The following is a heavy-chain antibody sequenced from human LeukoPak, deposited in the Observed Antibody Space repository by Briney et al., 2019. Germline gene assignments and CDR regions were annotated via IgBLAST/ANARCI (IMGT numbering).Heavy chain of an antibody. CDR3: ARAEGYCSSTSCYAFDY. V-gene: IGHV3-30*04. J-gene: IGHJ4*02. CDR2: ISYDGSSK. Sequence: GGSLRLSCAASGFTFSSYAMHWVRQAPGKGLEWVAVISYDGSSKYYADSVKGRFTISRDNSKNTLYLQMNSLRAEDTAVYYCARAEGYCSSTSCYAFDYWGQGTLVTVSS. D-gene: IGHD2-2*01. CDR1: GFTFSSYA.